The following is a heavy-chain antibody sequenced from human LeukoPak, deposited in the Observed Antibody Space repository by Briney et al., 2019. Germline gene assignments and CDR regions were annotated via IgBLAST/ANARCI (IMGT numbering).Heavy chain of an antibody. J-gene: IGHJ4*02. CDR3: AISPITMVRGVITGFDY. CDR1: GYTFTSYG. D-gene: IGHD3-10*01. Sequence: GASVKVSCKASGYTFTSYGISWVRQAPGQGLEWMGWISAYNGNTNYAQKLQGRVTMTTDTSTSTAYMELRSLRSDDTAVYYCAISPITMVRGVITGFDYWGQGTLVTVSS. CDR2: ISAYNGNT. V-gene: IGHV1-18*01.